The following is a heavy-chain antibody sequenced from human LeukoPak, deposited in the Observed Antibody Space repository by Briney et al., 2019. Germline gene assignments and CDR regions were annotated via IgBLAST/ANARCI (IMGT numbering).Heavy chain of an antibody. J-gene: IGHJ6*02. CDR1: GFTFSSYA. D-gene: IGHD4-17*01. CDR2: INNNGNST. Sequence: GGSLRLSCAASGFTFSSYAMHWVRQAPGKGLEYVSAINNNGNSTYYANSVKGRFTISRDNTKNTLYLQMGNLRGEDMAVYYCAREVYGDYDMDVWGRGTTVIVSS. CDR3: AREVYGDYDMDV. V-gene: IGHV3-64*01.